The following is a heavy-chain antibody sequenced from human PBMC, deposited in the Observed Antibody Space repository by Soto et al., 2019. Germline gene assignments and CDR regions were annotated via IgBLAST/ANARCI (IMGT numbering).Heavy chain of an antibody. J-gene: IGHJ4*02. CDR1: GGTFSSYA. CDR3: ASSLYYDSSGSFDY. V-gene: IGHV1-69*13. CDR2: IIPIFGTA. D-gene: IGHD3-22*01. Sequence: GASVKVSCKASGGTFSSYAISWVRQAPGQGLEWMGGIIPIFGTANYAQKFQGRVTITADESTSTAYMELSSLRSEDTAVYYCASSLYYDSSGSFDYWGQGTLVTVS.